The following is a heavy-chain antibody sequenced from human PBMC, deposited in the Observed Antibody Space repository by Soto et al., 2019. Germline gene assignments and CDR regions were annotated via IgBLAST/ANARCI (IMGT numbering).Heavy chain of an antibody. J-gene: IGHJ4*02. D-gene: IGHD1-26*01. CDR1: GFTVSDHF. CDR2: LYSNGAT. V-gene: IGHV3-53*01. Sequence: EVQLVESGGNLIQPGKSLKLSCVASGFTVSDHFISWVRQAPGKGLEWVSTLYSNGATYYADSVKDRFTIYRDNSKNTVYLQLNSLRVGDTAFYYWARDSVGGGLNYWGRGTLVTVSS. CDR3: ARDSVGGGLNY.